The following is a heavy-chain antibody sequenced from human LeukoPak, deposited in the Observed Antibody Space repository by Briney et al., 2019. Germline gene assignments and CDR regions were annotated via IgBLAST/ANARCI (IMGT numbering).Heavy chain of an antibody. Sequence: PSETLSLTCAVYGGSISSYYWSWIRQPAGKGLEWIGRIYTSGSTNYNPSLKSRVTMSVDTSKNQFSLKLSSVTAADTAVYYCARDAVGASRSYYYYMDVWGKGTTVTISS. CDR1: GGSISSYY. CDR2: IYTSGST. J-gene: IGHJ6*03. CDR3: ARDAVGASRSYYYYMDV. V-gene: IGHV4-4*07. D-gene: IGHD1-26*01.